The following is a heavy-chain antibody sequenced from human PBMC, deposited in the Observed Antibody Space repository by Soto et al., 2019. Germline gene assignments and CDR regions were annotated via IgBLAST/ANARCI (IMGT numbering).Heavy chain of an antibody. V-gene: IGHV3-11*06. CDR3: AREPGWGYYYYYGMDV. D-gene: IGHD7-27*01. J-gene: IGHJ6*02. Sequence: GGSLRLSCAASGFTFSDYYMSWIRQAPGKGLEWVSYISSSSSYTNYADSVKGRFTISRDNAKNSLYLQMNSLRAEDTAVYYCAREPGWGYYYYYGMDVWGQGTTVTVSS. CDR1: GFTFSDYY. CDR2: ISSSSSYT.